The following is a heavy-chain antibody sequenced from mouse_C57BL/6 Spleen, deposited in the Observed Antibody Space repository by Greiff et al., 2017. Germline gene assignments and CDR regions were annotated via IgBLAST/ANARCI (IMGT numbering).Heavy chain of an antibody. D-gene: IGHD2-5*01. CDR1: GFTFTDYY. Sequence: EVQRVESGGGLVQPGGSLSLSCAASGFTFTDYYMSWVRQPPGKALEWLGFIRNKANGYTTEYSASVKGRFTISRDNSQSILYLQMNALRAEDSATYYCARFPNNSNSHYYAMDYWGKGTSVTVSS. V-gene: IGHV7-3*01. CDR2: IRNKANGYTT. CDR3: ARFPNNSNSHYYAMDY. J-gene: IGHJ4*01.